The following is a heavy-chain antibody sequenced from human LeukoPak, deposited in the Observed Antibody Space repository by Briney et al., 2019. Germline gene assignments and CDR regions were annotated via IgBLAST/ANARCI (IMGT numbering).Heavy chain of an antibody. D-gene: IGHD3-22*01. CDR2: ISSSSSYI. J-gene: IGHJ4*02. Sequence: PGGSLRLPCAASGFAFSSYSMNWVRQAPGKGLEWVSSISSSSSYIYYADSVKGRFTISRDNAKNSLYLQMNSLRAEDTAVYYCARGNYYYDSSGYTGTDFDYWGQGTLVTVSS. CDR3: ARGNYYYDSSGYTGTDFDY. CDR1: GFAFSSYS. V-gene: IGHV3-21*01.